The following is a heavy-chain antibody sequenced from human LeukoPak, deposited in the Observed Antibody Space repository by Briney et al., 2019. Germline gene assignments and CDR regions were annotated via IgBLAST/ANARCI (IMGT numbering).Heavy chain of an antibody. CDR3: ARVGGDYGFGFDP. J-gene: IGHJ5*02. D-gene: IGHD4-17*01. CDR2: INPSGGST. CDR1: GYTFTSYY. Sequence: ASVKVSCKASGYTFTSYYMHWVRQAPGQGLEWMGIINPSGGSTSYAQKFQGGVTMTRDTSTSTVYMELSSLRSEDTAVYYCARVGGDYGFGFDPWGQGTLVTVSS. V-gene: IGHV1-46*01.